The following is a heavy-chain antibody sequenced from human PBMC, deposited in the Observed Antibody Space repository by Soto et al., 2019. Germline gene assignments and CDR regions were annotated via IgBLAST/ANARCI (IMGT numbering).Heavy chain of an antibody. CDR2: IIPIFGTA. CDR1: GGTFSSYA. J-gene: IGHJ6*02. D-gene: IGHD4-17*01. Sequence: QVQLVQSGAEVKKPGSSVKVSCKASGGTFSSYAISWVRQAPGQGLEWMGGIIPIFGTANYAQKFQGRVTITADESTSTAYMELSSLRSEDRAVYYCARCDALGDYGDYVPDRGYYYGMDVWGQGTTVTVSS. CDR3: ARCDALGDYGDYVPDRGYYYGMDV. V-gene: IGHV1-69*01.